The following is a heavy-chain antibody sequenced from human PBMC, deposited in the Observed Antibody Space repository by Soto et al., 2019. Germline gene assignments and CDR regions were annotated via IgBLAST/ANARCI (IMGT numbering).Heavy chain of an antibody. Sequence: QVQLVQSGAEVKKPGSSVKVSCKASGGTFSSFAITWWRRAPGQGLEGMGGIIPIFGTANYAQKFQGRVTITADESTSTAYMELSSLRSEDTAVYYCARGHPGIAAADSFDYWGQGTLVTVSS. CDR3: ARGHPGIAAADSFDY. CDR1: GGTFSSFA. CDR2: IIPIFGTA. V-gene: IGHV1-69*01. D-gene: IGHD6-13*01. J-gene: IGHJ4*02.